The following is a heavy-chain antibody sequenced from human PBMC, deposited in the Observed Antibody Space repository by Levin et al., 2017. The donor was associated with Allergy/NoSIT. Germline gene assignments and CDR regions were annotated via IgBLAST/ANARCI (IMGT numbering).Heavy chain of an antibody. D-gene: IGHD3-9*01. CDR3: ARNNEVLTRDYAGDF. V-gene: IGHV3-21*01. CDR1: AFTFSSYS. J-gene: IGHJ4*02. Sequence: PGGSLRLSCTASAFTFSSYSMNWVRQAPGKGLEWVSSIDPTSSYIFYADSVRGRFTISRDNAKNSLYLQMNSLRAEDTAMYYCARNNEVLTRDYAGDFWGQGTLVTVSS. CDR2: IDPTSSYI.